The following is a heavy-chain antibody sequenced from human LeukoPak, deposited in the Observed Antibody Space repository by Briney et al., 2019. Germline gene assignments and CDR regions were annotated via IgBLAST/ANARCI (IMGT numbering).Heavy chain of an antibody. D-gene: IGHD3-3*01. V-gene: IGHV3-21*01. J-gene: IGHJ4*02. CDR2: ISSSSSYI. CDR3: ARDREVFGDFDY. Sequence: PGGSLRLSYAASGFTFSSYSMNWVRQAPGKGLEWVSSISSSSSYIYYADSVKGRFTISRDNAKNSLYLQMNSLRAEDTAVYYCARDREVFGDFDYWGQGTLVTVSS. CDR1: GFTFSSYS.